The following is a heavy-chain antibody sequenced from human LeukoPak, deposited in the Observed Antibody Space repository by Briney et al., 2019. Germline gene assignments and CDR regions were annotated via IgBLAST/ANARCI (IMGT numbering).Heavy chain of an antibody. Sequence: SQTLSLTCAISGDSVSSNSVAWNWIRQSPSRGLEWLGRTYYRSKWYNEYALSVKSRITINPDTSKNQFSLQLNSVTPEDTAVYCCARDVADSSSFTGYFDYWGQGTLVTVSS. D-gene: IGHD6-6*01. CDR1: GDSVSSNSVA. V-gene: IGHV6-1*01. CDR2: TYYRSKWYN. CDR3: ARDVADSSSFTGYFDY. J-gene: IGHJ4*02.